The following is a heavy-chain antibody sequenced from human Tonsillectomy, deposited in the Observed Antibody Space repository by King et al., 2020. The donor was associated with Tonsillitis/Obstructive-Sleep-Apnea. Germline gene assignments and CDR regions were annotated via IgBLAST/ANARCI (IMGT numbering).Heavy chain of an antibody. V-gene: IGHV3-15*07. Sequence: VQLVESGGGLVKPGGSLRLSCAASGFSFSNIWMSWVRQAPGKGLEWVGRIKSKTDGGTTDYAAPVKGRFTISRDDSKNTLYLQMNSLKTEDTAVYYCSTIPNRGFVNYYYYYMDVWGKGTTVTVSS. CDR3: STIPNRGFVNYYYYYMDV. D-gene: IGHD7-27*01. J-gene: IGHJ6*03. CDR2: IKSKTDGGTT. CDR1: GFSFSNIW.